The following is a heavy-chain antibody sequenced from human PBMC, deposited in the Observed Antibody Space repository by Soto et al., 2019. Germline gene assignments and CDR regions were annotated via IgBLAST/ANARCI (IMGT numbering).Heavy chain of an antibody. CDR3: ARDYDITSQGQLQKQVYGMDV. CDR1: GFTFSSYA. J-gene: IGHJ6*02. D-gene: IGHD3-3*01. Sequence: PGGSLRLSCAASGFTFSSYAMHWVRQAPGKGLEWVAVISYDGSNKYYADSVKGRFTISRDNSKNTLYLQMNSLRAEDTAVYYCARDYDITSQGQLQKQVYGMDVWGQGTTVTVSS. V-gene: IGHV3-30-3*01. CDR2: ISYDGSNK.